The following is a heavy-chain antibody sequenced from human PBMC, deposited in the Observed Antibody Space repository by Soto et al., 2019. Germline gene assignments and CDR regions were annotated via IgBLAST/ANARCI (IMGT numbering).Heavy chain of an antibody. CDR3: AKGGGSRVFYYYGMDV. CDR2: ISYDGSNK. D-gene: IGHD2-8*01. CDR1: GFTFSSYG. Sequence: QVQLVESGGGVVQPGRSLRLSCAASGFTFSSYGMHWVRQAPGKGLEWVAVISYDGSNKYYADSVKGRFTISRDNSKNTLNLQMNSLRAEDTAGYYCAKGGGSRVFYYYGMDVWGQGTTVTVSS. V-gene: IGHV3-30*18. J-gene: IGHJ6*02.